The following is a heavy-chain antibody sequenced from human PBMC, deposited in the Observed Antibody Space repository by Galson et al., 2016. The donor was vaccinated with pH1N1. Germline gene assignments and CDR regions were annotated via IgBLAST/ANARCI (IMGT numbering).Heavy chain of an antibody. V-gene: IGHV4-38-2*01. Sequence: ETLSLTCAVSGDSITSGYYWGWIRQAPGRGLEWIGSFYDSGSTTYYKSSLKSRVAISVDTSKNQFSLRLSSMTAADTAVYYCAKMARTSGPDSEYYFDFWGHGMLVTVSS. CDR2: FYDSGSTT. CDR3: AKMARTSGPDSEYYFDF. D-gene: IGHD1-1*01. CDR1: GDSITSGYY. J-gene: IGHJ4*01.